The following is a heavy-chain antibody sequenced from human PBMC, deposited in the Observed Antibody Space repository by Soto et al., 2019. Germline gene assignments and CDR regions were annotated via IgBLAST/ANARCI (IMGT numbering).Heavy chain of an antibody. V-gene: IGHV1-18*04. CDR1: GYTFSNNG. D-gene: IGHD2-2*01. CDR2: IRNYNGNT. J-gene: IGHJ5*02. Sequence: QVQLVQSGAEVKKPGASVKVSCTASGYTFSNNGITWVRQAPGQGLEWMGWIRNYNGNTNYAKKVQGRDTMTIDTSTSTAYMELRSLSADDTAMYYCAACTGPSCHRGREWFDPWGQGTLVTVSA. CDR3: AACTGPSCHRGREWFDP.